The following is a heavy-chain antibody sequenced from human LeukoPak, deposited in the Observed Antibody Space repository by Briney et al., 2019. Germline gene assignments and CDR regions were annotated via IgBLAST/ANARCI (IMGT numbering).Heavy chain of an antibody. J-gene: IGHJ6*02. CDR1: GGSIRSYF. Sequence: SETLSLTCTVSGGSIRSYFWSWIRQPPGKGLEWIGYIYNSESTNYNPSLKSRVTISVDTSKNQFSLKLSSVTAADTAVYYCARKSGCSSTSCYDHGMDVWGQGTTVTVSS. D-gene: IGHD2-2*01. CDR2: IYNSEST. V-gene: IGHV4-4*09. CDR3: ARKSGCSSTSCYDHGMDV.